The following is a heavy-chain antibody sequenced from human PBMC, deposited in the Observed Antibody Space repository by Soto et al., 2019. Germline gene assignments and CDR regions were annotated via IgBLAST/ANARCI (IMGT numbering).Heavy chain of an antibody. CDR2: ISANDVGT. CDR3: AKAKNDYNWDNRPPFDY. D-gene: IGHD1-20*01. J-gene: IGHJ4*02. CDR1: GFTLRNYA. Sequence: GGSLRLSCEVSGFTLRNYAMTWIRQAPGKGLEWVSLISANDVGTYYAESVKTRFTISTDQSRNTVYLQMDSLRADDTAIYYCAKAKNDYNWDNRPPFDYWGQGTLVTVSS. V-gene: IGHV3-23*01.